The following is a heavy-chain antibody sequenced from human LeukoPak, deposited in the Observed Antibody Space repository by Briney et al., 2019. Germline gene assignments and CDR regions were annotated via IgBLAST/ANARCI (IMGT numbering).Heavy chain of an antibody. CDR3: ARDVEGYCSSTSCFWFDP. V-gene: IGHV4-4*07. D-gene: IGHD2-2*01. CDR2: IYTSGGT. Sequence: PSETLSLTCTVSGGSISSYYWSWIRQPAGKGLEWIGRIYTSGGTNYNPSLKSRVTMSVDTSKNQFSLKLSSVTAADTAVYYCARDVEGYCSSTSCFWFDPWGQGTLVTVSS. CDR1: GGSISSYY. J-gene: IGHJ5*02.